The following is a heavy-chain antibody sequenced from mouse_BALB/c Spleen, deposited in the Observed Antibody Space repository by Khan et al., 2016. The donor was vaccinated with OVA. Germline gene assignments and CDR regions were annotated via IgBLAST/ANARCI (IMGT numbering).Heavy chain of an antibody. CDR2: TNPTNGRT. J-gene: IGHJ2*01. D-gene: IGHD1-1*01. V-gene: IGHV1S81*02. Sequence: QVQLQQSGAELVKAGASVKMSCKASGYTFTSYWMHWVKQRLGQGLEWFAETNPTNGRTYYNEMFKSKATLTVDKSSSTAYMLLSGPTFEDSAVYYCERIKKIVATDFDYWGQGTTLTVSS. CDR3: ERIKKIVATDFDY. CDR1: GYTFTSYW.